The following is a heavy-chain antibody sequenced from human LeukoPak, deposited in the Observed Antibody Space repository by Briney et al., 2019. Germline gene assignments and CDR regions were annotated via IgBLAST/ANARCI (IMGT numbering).Heavy chain of an antibody. CDR2: ISYDGSNK. Sequence: GGSLRLSCAASGFTFRSYGMHWVRQAPGKGLEWVAVISYDGSNKYYADSVKGRFTISRENSKSTVYLQMNSLRDEDTAVYYCTKAGQWLAPGDYWGQGTLVTVSS. CDR3: TKAGQWLAPGDY. J-gene: IGHJ4*02. D-gene: IGHD6-19*01. V-gene: IGHV3-30*18. CDR1: GFTFRSYG.